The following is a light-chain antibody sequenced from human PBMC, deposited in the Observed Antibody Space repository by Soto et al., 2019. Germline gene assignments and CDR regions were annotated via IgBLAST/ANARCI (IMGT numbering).Light chain of an antibody. CDR1: SSNIGAGYD. CDR2: GNS. CDR3: QSYDSSLSGHVV. Sequence: QSVLTQPPSVSGAPGQRVTISCTGSSSNIGAGYDVHWYQQLPGTAPKLLIYGNSNRPSGVPDRFSGSKSGTSASLAITGLRAGDAADYYGQSYDSSLSGHVVFGGGTKLTVL. J-gene: IGLJ2*01. V-gene: IGLV1-40*01.